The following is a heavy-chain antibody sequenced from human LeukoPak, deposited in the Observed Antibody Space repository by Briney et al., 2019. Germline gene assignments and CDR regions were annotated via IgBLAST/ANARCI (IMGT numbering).Heavy chain of an antibody. CDR3: ATYRQVLLPFEA. CDR1: GFTFSSLG. D-gene: IGHD2-8*02. J-gene: IGHJ5*02. V-gene: IGHV3-21*04. Sequence: GGSLRLSCAASGFTFSSLGMHCVRQAPEKGLEWVSSISSSSSFIYYADSVKGRFTISRDNSKSNLSLQMNSLRAEDTAIYYCATYRQVLLPFEAWGQETLVTVSS. CDR2: ISSSSSFI.